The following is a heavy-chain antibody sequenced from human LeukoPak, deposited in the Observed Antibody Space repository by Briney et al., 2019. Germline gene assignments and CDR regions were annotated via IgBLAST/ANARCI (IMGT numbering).Heavy chain of an antibody. CDR1: GFTFSSYA. V-gene: IGHV3-23*01. CDR2: ISGSGGST. J-gene: IGHJ6*02. CDR3: AKENWGSVYYYYGMDV. Sequence: GGSLRLSCAASGFTFSSYAMSWVRQAPGKGLEWVSAISGSGGSTYYADSVKGRFTISRDNSKNTLYLQINSLRAEDTAVYYCAKENWGSVYYYYGMDVWGQGTTVTVSS. D-gene: IGHD7-27*01.